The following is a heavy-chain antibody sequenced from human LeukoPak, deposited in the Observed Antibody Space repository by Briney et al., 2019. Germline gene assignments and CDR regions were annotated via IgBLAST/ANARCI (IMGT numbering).Heavy chain of an antibody. CDR3: ARDGTAAGLYFDL. J-gene: IGHJ4*01. CDR2: IRQDGSEK. D-gene: IGHD6-13*01. Sequence: GGSLRLSCAVSGFTFTDYWMNWVRQAPGKGLEWVASIRQDGSEKTYVDSVKGRFTISRDNTKNSLSLQVNSLRVGDTAVYYCARDGTAAGLYFDLWGQGTLVTVSS. CDR1: GFTFTDYW. V-gene: IGHV3-7*01.